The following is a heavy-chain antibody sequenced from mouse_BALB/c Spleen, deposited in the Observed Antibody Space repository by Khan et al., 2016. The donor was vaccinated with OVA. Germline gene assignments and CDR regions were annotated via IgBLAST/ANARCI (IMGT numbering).Heavy chain of an antibody. CDR1: GYTFTTYW. J-gene: IGHJ2*01. Sequence: QVQLQQSGAELVRPGASVKLSCKASGYTFTTYWINWVKQRPGQGLEWIGNIYPSDSYTNYNQKFKDKATLTVDKFSSTAYMHLSSPTSEDSAVYYCTAGLPMDHWGQGTTLTVSS. CDR2: IYPSDSYT. CDR3: TAGLPMDH. V-gene: IGHV1-69*02. D-gene: IGHD1-1*02.